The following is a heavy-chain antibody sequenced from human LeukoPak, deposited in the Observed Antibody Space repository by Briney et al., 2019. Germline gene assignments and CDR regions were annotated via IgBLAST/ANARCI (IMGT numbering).Heavy chain of an antibody. V-gene: IGHV4-59*01. Sequence: SETLSLTCAVSGDSISTYYWSWIRQPPGKGLEWIGYVYYTGRTNYNPSLKSRVTISIDPSKKHFSLRLTSVTAADTAVYYCARTPHFTYSSDPYYLDPWGQGTLVTVSS. J-gene: IGHJ5*02. D-gene: IGHD3-22*01. CDR2: VYYTGRT. CDR3: ARTPHFTYSSDPYYLDP. CDR1: GDSISTYY.